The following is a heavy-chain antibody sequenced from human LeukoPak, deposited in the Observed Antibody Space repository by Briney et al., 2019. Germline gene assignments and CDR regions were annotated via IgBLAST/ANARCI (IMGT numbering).Heavy chain of an antibody. CDR3: ARDGEVRYFDWLSQPNWFDP. D-gene: IGHD3-9*01. CDR2: ISAYNGNT. V-gene: IGHV1-18*04. Sequence: VASVKVSCKASGYTFTSYGISWVRQAPGQGLEWMGWISAYNGNTNYAQKLQGRVTVTTDTSTSTAYMELRSLRSDDTAVYYCARDGEVRYFDWLSQPNWFDPWGQGTLVTVSS. CDR1: GYTFTSYG. J-gene: IGHJ5*02.